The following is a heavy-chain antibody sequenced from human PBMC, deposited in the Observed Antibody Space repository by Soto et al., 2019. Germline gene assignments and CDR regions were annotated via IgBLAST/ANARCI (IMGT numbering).Heavy chain of an antibody. Sequence: QVQLVQSGAEVQKPGSSVKVSCKASGGTFSSYAISWVRQAPGQGLEWMGGIIPIFGTANYAQKFQGRVTITADESTSTAYMELSSLRSEDTAVYYCARGRYYDSSGCNYYYGMDVWGQGTTVTVSS. D-gene: IGHD3-22*01. CDR3: ARGRYYDSSGCNYYYGMDV. CDR2: IIPIFGTA. J-gene: IGHJ6*02. CDR1: GGTFSSYA. V-gene: IGHV1-69*01.